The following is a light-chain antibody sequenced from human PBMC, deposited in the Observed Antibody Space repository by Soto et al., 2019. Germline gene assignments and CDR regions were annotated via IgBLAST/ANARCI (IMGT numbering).Light chain of an antibody. Sequence: EIPVTQSPSTLSESLGERATISCRASQSISTNLAWYQQKPGKAPKLLIYDASTLESGVPSRFSGSGSGTEFTLTISSLQPEDFATYYCQQYNTYPGTFGGGTKVDIK. J-gene: IGKJ4*01. V-gene: IGKV1-5*01. CDR1: QSISTN. CDR2: DAS. CDR3: QQYNTYPGT.